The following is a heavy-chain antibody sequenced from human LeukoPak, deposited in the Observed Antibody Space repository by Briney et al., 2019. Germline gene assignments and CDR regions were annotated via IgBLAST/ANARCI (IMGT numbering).Heavy chain of an antibody. V-gene: IGHV4-61*10. Sequence: SETLSLTCTVSGGSISSSSYYWSWIRQPAGKGLEWIGYIYYSGSTNYNPSLKSRVTISVDTSKNQFSLKLSSVTAADTAVYYCARSTYYDILTGYYPGAWGQGTLVTVSS. D-gene: IGHD3-9*01. J-gene: IGHJ5*02. CDR3: ARSTYYDILTGYYPGA. CDR2: IYYSGST. CDR1: GGSISSSSYY.